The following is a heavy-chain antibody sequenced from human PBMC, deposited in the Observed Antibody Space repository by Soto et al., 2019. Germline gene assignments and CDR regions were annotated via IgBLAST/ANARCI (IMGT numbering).Heavy chain of an antibody. J-gene: IGHJ5*02. D-gene: IGHD3-3*02. CDR1: GDSIISSDFY. Sequence: SETLSLTCTVSGDSIISSDFYWGWVRQPPGKGLEWIGSIFYLGSSYYNPSLKSRVTMSVDTAKNQFSLRLRSVTAADTALYFCARHSLALRKNNWFDPWGQGIMVTVSS. CDR3: ARHSLALRKNNWFDP. V-gene: IGHV4-39*01. CDR2: IFYLGSS.